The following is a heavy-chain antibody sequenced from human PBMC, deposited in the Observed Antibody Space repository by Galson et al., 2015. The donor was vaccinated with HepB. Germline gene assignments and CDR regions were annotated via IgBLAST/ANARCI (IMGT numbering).Heavy chain of an antibody. J-gene: IGHJ4*02. Sequence: SVKVSCKASGGTFSSYAISWVRQAPGQGLEWMGGIIPIFGTANYAQKFQGRVTITADESTSTAYMELSSLRSEDTAVYYCARGVAMEYSSAQLFDYWGQGTLVTVSS. CDR2: IIPIFGTA. CDR3: ARGVAMEYSSAQLFDY. CDR1: GGTFSSYA. D-gene: IGHD6-6*01. V-gene: IGHV1-69*13.